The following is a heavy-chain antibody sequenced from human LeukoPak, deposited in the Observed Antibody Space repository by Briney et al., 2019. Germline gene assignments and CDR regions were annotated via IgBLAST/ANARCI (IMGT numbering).Heavy chain of an antibody. D-gene: IGHD2-15*01. CDR1: GFTFSSYP. CDR3: AKGEGYCGGGTCYRYFDS. Sequence: GGSLRLSGAASGFTFSSYPMSWVRQAPRKGLEWVSIISTDSTYTFYAHSVKGRFTISRDNSKDTLYLQMSSLRVEDTAVYFCAKGEGYCGGGTCYRYFDSWGQGTLVTVSS. CDR2: ISTDSTYT. V-gene: IGHV3-23*01. J-gene: IGHJ4*02.